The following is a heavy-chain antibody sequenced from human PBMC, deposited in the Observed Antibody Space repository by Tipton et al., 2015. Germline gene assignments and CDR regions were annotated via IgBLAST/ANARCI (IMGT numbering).Heavy chain of an antibody. J-gene: IGHJ1*01. Sequence: SLRLSCAASGFTFSDYSINWVRQAPGKGLEWVASISGSSGYIFYTDSVRGRFTISRDNAKNSLYLQMNSLRAEDTAVYYCARDYDSSGYLYFQHWGQGTLVTVSS. D-gene: IGHD3-22*01. CDR2: ISGSSGYI. CDR1: GFTFSDYS. CDR3: ARDYDSSGYLYFQH. V-gene: IGHV3-21*01.